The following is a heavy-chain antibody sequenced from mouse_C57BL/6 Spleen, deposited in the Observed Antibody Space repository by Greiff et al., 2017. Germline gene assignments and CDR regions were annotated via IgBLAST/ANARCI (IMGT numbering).Heavy chain of an antibody. J-gene: IGHJ4*01. V-gene: IGHV3-6*01. Sequence: EVQVVESGPGLVKPSQSLSLTCSVTGYSITSGYYWNWIRQFPGNKLEWMGYISYDGSNNYNPSLKNRISITRDTSKNQFFLKLNSVTTEDTATYYCARTGTTVVARDAMDYWGQGTSVTVSS. D-gene: IGHD1-1*01. CDR1: GYSITSGYY. CDR2: ISYDGSN. CDR3: ARTGTTVVARDAMDY.